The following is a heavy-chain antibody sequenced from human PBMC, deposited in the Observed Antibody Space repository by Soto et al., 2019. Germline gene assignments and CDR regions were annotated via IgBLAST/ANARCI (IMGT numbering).Heavy chain of an antibody. D-gene: IGHD3-3*01. CDR1: GYTFTSYY. V-gene: IGHV1-46*03. J-gene: IGHJ6*03. CDR3: ARGRDYDFWSGYFPYYYYMEV. Sequence: ASVKVSCKASGYTFTSYYMHWVRQAPGQGLEWMGIINPSGGSTSYAQKFQGRVTMTRDTSTSTVYMELSSLRSEDTAVYYCARGRDYDFWSGYFPYYYYMEVWGKGTTVTLSS. CDR2: INPSGGST.